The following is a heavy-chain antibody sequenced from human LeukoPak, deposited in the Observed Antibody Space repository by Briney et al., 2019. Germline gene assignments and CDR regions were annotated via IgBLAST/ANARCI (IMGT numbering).Heavy chain of an antibody. J-gene: IGHJ4*02. CDR3: TRATGVGLIAY. D-gene: IGHD1-1*01. CDR1: GGSFSGYY. CDR2: IYYSGST. Sequence: PSETLSLTCAVYGGSFSGYYWSWIRQPPGKGLEWIGYIYYSGSTNYNPSLKSRVTISVDTSKNQFSLKLSSVTAADTAVYYCTRATGVGLIAYWGQGTLVTVSS. V-gene: IGHV4-59*01.